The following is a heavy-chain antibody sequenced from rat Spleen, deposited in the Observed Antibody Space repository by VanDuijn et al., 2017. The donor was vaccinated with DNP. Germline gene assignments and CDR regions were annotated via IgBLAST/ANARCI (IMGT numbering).Heavy chain of an antibody. Sequence: EVQLVESGGGLVQPGGSLKLSCAASGFSFSYYYMAWVRQAPKKGLEWVATISYDGSNTHYRDSVKGRFAISRDNAKSTLYLQMDSLRSEDTATYYCARPDYWGQGVMVTVSS. CDR1: GFSFSYYY. CDR2: ISYDGSNT. CDR3: ARPDY. V-gene: IGHV5-7*01. J-gene: IGHJ2*01.